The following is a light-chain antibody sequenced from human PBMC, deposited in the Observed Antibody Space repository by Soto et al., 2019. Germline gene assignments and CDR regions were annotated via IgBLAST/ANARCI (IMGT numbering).Light chain of an antibody. V-gene: IGKV3-20*01. J-gene: IGKJ2*01. CDR3: KQYGSSPPMYT. CDR2: GAS. CDR1: QSVSSSY. Sequence: EIVLTQSPGTLSLSPGERATLSCRASQSVSSSYLAWYQQKPGQAPRLLIYGASSRATGIPDRFSGSGSGTDFTVTISRMELEDFAVYYCKQYGSSPPMYTFGQGNKLEIK.